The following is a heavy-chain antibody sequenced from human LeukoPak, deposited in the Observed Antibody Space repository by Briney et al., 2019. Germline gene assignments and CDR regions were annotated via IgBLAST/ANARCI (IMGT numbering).Heavy chain of an antibody. CDR3: AKGSVVYYDFWSGSYSDY. Sequence: GGSLRLSCVASGINFVSYTMNWVRQAPGKGLEWVSVIANSGETTHYADSVKGRFTISRDNSKNTLYLQMDSLRAEDTAIYYCAKGSVVYYDFWSGSYSDYWGQGTLVTVSS. V-gene: IGHV3-23*01. CDR2: IANSGETT. J-gene: IGHJ4*02. D-gene: IGHD3-3*01. CDR1: GINFVSYT.